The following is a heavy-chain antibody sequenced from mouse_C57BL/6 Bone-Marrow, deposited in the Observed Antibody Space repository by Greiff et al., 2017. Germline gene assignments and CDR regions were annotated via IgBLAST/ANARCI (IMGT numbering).Heavy chain of an antibody. D-gene: IGHD2-10*01. CDR1: GYAFSSYW. CDR2: IYTGGGDT. J-gene: IGHJ3*01. V-gene: IGHV1-80*01. CDR3: ASFPYYGNYLRAY. Sequence: QVPLQQSGAELVKPGASVKISCKASGYAFSSYWLNWVKQRPGTGLEWIGQIYTGGGDTNSNGKFKGKATLTADKSSSTADMQLSSLTSEDSAVYFCASFPYYGNYLRAYWGQGTLVTVSA.